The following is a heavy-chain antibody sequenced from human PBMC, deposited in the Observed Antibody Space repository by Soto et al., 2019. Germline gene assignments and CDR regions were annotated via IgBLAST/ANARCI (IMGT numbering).Heavy chain of an antibody. V-gene: IGHV1-46*01. Sequence: QVQLVQSGAEVKKPGASEKISCKASGYTFTNYYVQWVRQAPGQGLEWMGIINPSDSSATYAQKFRGRVTMTRDTSTSTVHMELSSLESEDTAVYYCARVQFGSGYRYACDCWGQGTLVIVSS. CDR3: ARVQFGSGYRYACDC. D-gene: IGHD5-18*01. J-gene: IGHJ4*02. CDR2: INPSDSSA. CDR1: GYTFTNYY.